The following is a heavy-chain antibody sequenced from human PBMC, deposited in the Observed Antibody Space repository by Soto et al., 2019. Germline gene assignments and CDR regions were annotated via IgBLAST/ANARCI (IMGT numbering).Heavy chain of an antibody. J-gene: IGHJ6*02. CDR1: GFTFSSYA. D-gene: IGHD2-15*01. V-gene: IGHV3-23*01. Sequence: EVQLLESGGGLVQPGGSLRLSCAASGFTFSSYAMSWVRQAPGKGLEWVSAISGSGGSTYYADSVKGRFTISRDNSKNTLYLQMNSLRAEDTAVYYCAKDRSGGSYYYYSYGMDVWGQGTTVTVSS. CDR3: AKDRSGGSYYYYSYGMDV. CDR2: ISGSGGST.